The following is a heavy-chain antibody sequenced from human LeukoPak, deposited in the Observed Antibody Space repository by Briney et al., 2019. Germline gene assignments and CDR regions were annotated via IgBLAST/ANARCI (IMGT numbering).Heavy chain of an antibody. CDR3: ARLRGWFDY. V-gene: IGHV3-53*01. CDR1: GFIVSSNY. J-gene: IGHJ4*02. Sequence: PGGSLRLSCAASGFIVSSNYMSWVRQAPGKGLEWVSLIYSGGTTYYADSVKGRFTISRDNSKNTLYLQMNSLRAEDTAVYYCARLRGWFDYWGQGTLVPVSS. D-gene: IGHD6-19*01. CDR2: IYSGGTT.